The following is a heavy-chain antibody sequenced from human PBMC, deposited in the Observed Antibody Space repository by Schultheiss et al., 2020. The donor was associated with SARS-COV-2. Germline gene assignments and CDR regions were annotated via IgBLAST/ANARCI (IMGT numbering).Heavy chain of an antibody. J-gene: IGHJ5*02. Sequence: SETLSLTCTVSGGSISSYYWSWIRQPPGKGLEWIGYIYYSGSTNYNPSLKSRVTISVDTSKNQFSLKLSSVTAADTAVYYCARLHGDYFDRNWFDPWGQGTLVTVSS. CDR3: ARLHGDYFDRNWFDP. D-gene: IGHD4-17*01. V-gene: IGHV4-59*12. CDR2: IYYSGST. CDR1: GGSISSYY.